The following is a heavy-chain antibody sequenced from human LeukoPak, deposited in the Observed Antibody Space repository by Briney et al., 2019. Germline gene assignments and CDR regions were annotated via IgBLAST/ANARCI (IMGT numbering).Heavy chain of an antibody. CDR3: ARDYILPLETDNGDGFAI. D-gene: IGHD3-3*02. CDR2: VSPSHTTR. V-gene: IGHV1-18*01. CDR1: GYPFWQYS. Sequence: ASVRLSCKASGYPFWQYSISWVRQAPGKGVEWIGWVSPSHTTRVYAQEFQGRVTMTADKNTNTVSMELRSLRFDDQAVYFCARDYILPLETDNGDGFAIWGQGTVVTVS. J-gene: IGHJ3*02.